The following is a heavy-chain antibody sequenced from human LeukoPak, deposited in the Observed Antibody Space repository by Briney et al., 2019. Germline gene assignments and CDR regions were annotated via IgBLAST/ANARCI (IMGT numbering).Heavy chain of an antibody. J-gene: IGHJ4*02. Sequence: GGSLRLSCAASGFTFSSYAMSWVRQAPGKGLEWVSAISGSGGSTYYADSVKGRFTISRDNSKNTLYLQMNSLRAEDTAVYYCAKDRFLYGDSPQLDYWGQGTLVTVSS. V-gene: IGHV3-23*01. CDR3: AKDRFLYGDSPQLDY. CDR1: GFTFSSYA. CDR2: ISGSGGST. D-gene: IGHD4-17*01.